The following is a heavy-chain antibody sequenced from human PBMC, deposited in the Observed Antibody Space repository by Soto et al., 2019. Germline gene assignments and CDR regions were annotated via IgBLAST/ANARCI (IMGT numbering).Heavy chain of an antibody. V-gene: IGHV3-74*01. D-gene: IGHD3-10*01. CDR1: GFTFRSYW. Sequence: GGSLRLSCAASGFTFRSYWMHWVRQAPGKGLVWVSRINSDGSSTSYADSVKGRFTISRDNAKNTLYLQMNSLRAEDTAVYYCARNLKYYYGSGSYSGDAFDIWGQGTMVTVSS. J-gene: IGHJ3*02. CDR2: INSDGSST. CDR3: ARNLKYYYGSGSYSGDAFDI.